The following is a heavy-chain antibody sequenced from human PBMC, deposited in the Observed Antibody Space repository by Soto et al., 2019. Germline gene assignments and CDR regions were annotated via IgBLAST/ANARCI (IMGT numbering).Heavy chain of an antibody. V-gene: IGHV1-18*01. D-gene: IGHD3-22*01. Sequence: ASGKVSCKSSGYTFTSYGYTWVRQAPGQGLEWLGWISPYFGKTNYAQKFQGRMTLTTDTSTGTAFMELKSLRSDDTAVYYCAKSLDYYDSSGYYDYWGQGTLVTSPQ. J-gene: IGHJ4*02. CDR1: GYTFTSYG. CDR2: ISPYFGKT. CDR3: AKSLDYYDSSGYYDY.